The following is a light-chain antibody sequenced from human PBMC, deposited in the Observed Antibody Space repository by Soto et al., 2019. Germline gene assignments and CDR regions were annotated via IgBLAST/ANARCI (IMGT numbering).Light chain of an antibody. Sequence: QSALTQPASVSGSPGQSITISCTGSNSDIGAYNYVSWYQQHPGKAPKLIIHGVTNRPSGVSNRFSGSKSGNTASLTISGLQAEDEADYYCSSYTSSSTLYVFGSGTKVTVL. CDR1: NSDIGAYNY. CDR2: GVT. V-gene: IGLV2-14*01. J-gene: IGLJ1*01. CDR3: SSYTSSSTLYV.